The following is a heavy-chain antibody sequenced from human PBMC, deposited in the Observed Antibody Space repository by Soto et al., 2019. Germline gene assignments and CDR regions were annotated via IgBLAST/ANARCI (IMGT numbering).Heavy chain of an antibody. CDR1: GGTFSSYA. CDR3: XREAATKWRXFDP. D-gene: IGHD2-8*01. J-gene: IGHJ5*02. CDR2: IIPIFGTA. Sequence: QVQLVQSGAEVKKPGSSVKVSCKASGGTFSSYAISWVRQAPGQGLEWMGGIIPIFGTANYAQKFQGRVTITADESTSTAYMELRXLXXXXXXXXXXXREAATKWRXFDPWGQGTLVTV. V-gene: IGHV1-69*01.